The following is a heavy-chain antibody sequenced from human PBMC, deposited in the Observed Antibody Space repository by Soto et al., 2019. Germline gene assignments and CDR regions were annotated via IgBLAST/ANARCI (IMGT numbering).Heavy chain of an antibody. CDR1: GDSISSGSYY. V-gene: IGHV4-61*01. D-gene: IGHD2-15*01. J-gene: IGHJ4*02. CDR3: ARVRHPMRWYLDL. Sequence: SETLSLTCTVSGDSISSGSYYWSWIRQPPGKGLEWIAYVYYSGSPNYNPSLKSRVTMSVDTSKNQFSLNVVSVTAADTAIYYCARVRHPMRWYLDLWGQGTLVTVSS. CDR2: VYYSGSP.